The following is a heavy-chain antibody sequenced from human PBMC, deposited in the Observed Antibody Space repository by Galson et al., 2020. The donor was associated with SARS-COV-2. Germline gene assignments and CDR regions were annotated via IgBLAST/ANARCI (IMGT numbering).Heavy chain of an antibody. Sequence: GESLKISCAASGFTFSDYFMSWIRQAPGKGLEGVSYISSSSSYTNSADSVKGRFTISRDNAKNSLYLQMNSLRAEDTAVYYCARNGRDCSGGICYGAEYFQHWGQGTLVTVSS. D-gene: IGHD2-15*01. V-gene: IGHV3-11*06. CDR1: GFTFSDYF. CDR2: ISSSSSYT. J-gene: IGHJ1*01. CDR3: ARNGRDCSGGICYGAEYFQH.